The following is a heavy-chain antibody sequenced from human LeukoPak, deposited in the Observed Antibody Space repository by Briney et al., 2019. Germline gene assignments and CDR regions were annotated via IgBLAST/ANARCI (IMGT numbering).Heavy chain of an antibody. J-gene: IGHJ4*02. D-gene: IGHD2-8*01. CDR2: INTSGGST. CDR3: ARSGAQWSDPYYFDY. V-gene: IGHV1-46*01. CDR1: GYTFTSYY. Sequence: ASVKVSCKASGYTFTSYYMHWVRQAPGQGLEWMGIINTSGGSTSCAQKFQGRVTMTRDTSTSTVYMELSSLRSEDTAVFYCARSGAQWSDPYYFDYWGQGTLVTVSS.